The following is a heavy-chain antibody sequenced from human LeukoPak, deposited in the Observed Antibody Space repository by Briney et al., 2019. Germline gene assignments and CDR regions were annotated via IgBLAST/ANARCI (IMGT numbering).Heavy chain of an antibody. D-gene: IGHD3-22*01. CDR1: GDSISNYY. CDR2: IYASGSS. Sequence: PSETLSLTCTVSGDSISNYYWSWVRQPAGKGLEWIGRIYASGSSNYNPSLKSRITMSVDTSKNQFSLKLSSVTAADTAVYYCARCLSTYYYDNSGYSPEHYYMDVWGKGTTVIVSS. V-gene: IGHV4-4*07. J-gene: IGHJ6*03. CDR3: ARCLSTYYYDNSGYSPEHYYMDV.